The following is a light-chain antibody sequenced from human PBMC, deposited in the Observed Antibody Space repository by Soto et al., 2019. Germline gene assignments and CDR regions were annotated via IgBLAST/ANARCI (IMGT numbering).Light chain of an antibody. J-gene: IGLJ2*01. CDR1: GSNIGAGFD. CDR3: QSYDTGLSGPVV. V-gene: IGLV1-40*01. CDR2: GNT. Sequence: SVLTQPPSLSGAPGQNIIISCTGGGSNIGAGFDVHWYQQLPGTAPKLLIYGNTNRPSGVPDRFSGSKSGTSASLVITGLQAEDEADYSCQSYDTGLSGPVVFGGGTKVTVL.